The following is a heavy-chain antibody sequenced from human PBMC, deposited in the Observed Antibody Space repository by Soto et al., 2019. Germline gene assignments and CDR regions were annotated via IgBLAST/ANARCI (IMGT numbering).Heavy chain of an antibody. CDR1: GGSISSSGFS. J-gene: IGHJ6*02. CDR3: AKDLFWVAAIPYYYYYGMDV. CDR2: AYYSGNT. V-gene: IGHV4-39*02. Sequence: SETLSLTCTVSGGSISSSGFSRGWVRQPPGKGLEWIGCAYYSGNTYYNPSLKRRVTISVDTSKNQFSLKLSSVTAAETAVYYCAKDLFWVAAIPYYYYYGMDVWGQGTTVTVSS. D-gene: IGHD2-2*02.